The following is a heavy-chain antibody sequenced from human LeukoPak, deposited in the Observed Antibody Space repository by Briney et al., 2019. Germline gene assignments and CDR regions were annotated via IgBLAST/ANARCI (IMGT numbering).Heavy chain of an antibody. Sequence: GGSLRLSCAASGFTFSSYWMHWVRQAPGKGLVWVSRINSDGSSTSYADSVKGRFTISRGNAKNTLYLQMNSLRAEDTAVYYCARVTVGGIVVVPAAMFWDYYYYYMDVWGKGTTVTVSS. V-gene: IGHV3-74*01. J-gene: IGHJ6*03. CDR1: GFTFSSYW. D-gene: IGHD2-2*01. CDR2: INSDGSST. CDR3: ARVTVGGIVVVPAAMFWDYYYYYMDV.